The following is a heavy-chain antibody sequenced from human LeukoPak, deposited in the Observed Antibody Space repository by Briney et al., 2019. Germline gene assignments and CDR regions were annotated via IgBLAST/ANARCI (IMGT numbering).Heavy chain of an antibody. V-gene: IGHV4-34*01. CDR3: ARGRFPLPAPFDY. D-gene: IGHD2-2*01. CDR1: GGSFSGYY. CDR2: INHSGST. Sequence: KPSETLSLTCAVYGGSFSGYYWSWIRQPPGKGLEWIGEINHSGSTNYNPSLKSRVTISVDTSKNQFSLKLSSVTAADTAVYYCARGRFPLPAPFDYWGQGTQVTVSS. J-gene: IGHJ4*02.